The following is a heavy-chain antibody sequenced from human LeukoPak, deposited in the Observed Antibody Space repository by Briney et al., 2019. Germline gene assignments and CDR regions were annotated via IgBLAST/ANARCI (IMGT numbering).Heavy chain of an antibody. V-gene: IGHV3-30*04. D-gene: IGHD2-21*02. CDR1: GFTFSSYA. CDR3: ARGRVVVTAQFRAGIDF. Sequence: GGSLRLSCAASGFTFSSYAMSWVRQAPGKGLEWVAVISYDGSIKYYADSVKGRFTISRDNSKNTLYLQMNSLRAEDTAVYYCARGRVVVTAQFRAGIDFWGQGTLVTVSS. J-gene: IGHJ4*02. CDR2: ISYDGSIK.